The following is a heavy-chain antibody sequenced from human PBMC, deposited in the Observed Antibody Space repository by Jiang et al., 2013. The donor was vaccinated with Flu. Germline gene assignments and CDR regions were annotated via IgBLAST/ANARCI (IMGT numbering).Heavy chain of an antibody. CDR2: ISYDGSNK. V-gene: IGHV3-30*01. D-gene: IGHD4-17*01. CDR3: AIPMTTVTPFDI. J-gene: IGHJ3*02. Sequence: WVAVISYDGSNKYYADSVKGRFTISRDNSKNTLYLQMNSLRAEDTAVYYCAIPMTTVTPFDIWGQGTMVTVSS.